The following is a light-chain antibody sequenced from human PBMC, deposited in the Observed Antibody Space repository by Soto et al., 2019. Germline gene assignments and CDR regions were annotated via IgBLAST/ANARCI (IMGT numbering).Light chain of an antibody. V-gene: IGKV3-11*01. J-gene: IGKJ4*01. CDR2: DAS. Sequence: EIVLTQSPATLSLSPGERATLSCRASQSVSSYLAWYQQKPGQAPRLLIYDASNRATGIPARFSGSGSGTDFTLTISSPEPEDFAVYCCQQRSNWPLTFGGGTKLEIK. CDR1: QSVSSY. CDR3: QQRSNWPLT.